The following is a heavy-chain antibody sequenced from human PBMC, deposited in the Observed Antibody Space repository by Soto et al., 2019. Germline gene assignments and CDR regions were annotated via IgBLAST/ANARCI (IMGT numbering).Heavy chain of an antibody. Sequence: SETLSLTCTVSGASVSTGAYYWTWIRQHPGKGLEWIGYIDNSGSTYYNPSLTGRVDISVDTSKSEFSLNLQSLTAADTAFYYCAGAVSDFDVRRYRTSYFDQWGQGILVTVSS. V-gene: IGHV4-31*03. CDR2: IDNSGST. J-gene: IGHJ4*02. CDR1: GASVSTGAYY. CDR3: AGAVSDFDVRRYRTSYFDQ. D-gene: IGHD3-10*02.